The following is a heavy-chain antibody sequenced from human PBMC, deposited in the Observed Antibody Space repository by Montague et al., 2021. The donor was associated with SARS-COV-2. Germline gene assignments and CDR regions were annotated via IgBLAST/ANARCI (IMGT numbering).Heavy chain of an antibody. D-gene: IGHD3-10*01. CDR3: ARDPLDYGLWSSGSYYNAYYYYYGMDV. V-gene: IGHV3-21*01. Sequence: SLRLSCAASGFTFSSYSMNWVRQAPGKGLGWVSSISSSSSYIYYADSVKGRFTISRDNAKNSLYLQMNSLRAEDTAVYYCARDPLDYGLWSSGSYYNAYYYYYGMDVWGQGTTVIVSS. CDR1: GFTFSSYS. J-gene: IGHJ6*02. CDR2: ISSSSSYI.